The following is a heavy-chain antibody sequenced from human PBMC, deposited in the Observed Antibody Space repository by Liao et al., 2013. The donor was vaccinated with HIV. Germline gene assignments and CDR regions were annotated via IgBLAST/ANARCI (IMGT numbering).Heavy chain of an antibody. V-gene: IGHV4-30-4*08. Sequence: QVQLQESGPGLVKSSQTLSLTCTVSGGSITSGDYYWSWIRQPPGKGLEWIGYVYYSGSTNYNPSLKRRLSISMDTSTNQFSLKLNSVTAADTAVYYCARVDRYFFDYWGRALWSLSPQ. CDR1: GGSITSGDYY. CDR2: VYYSGST. D-gene: IGHD3/OR15-3a*01. CDR3: ARVDRYFFDY. J-gene: IGHJ4*02.